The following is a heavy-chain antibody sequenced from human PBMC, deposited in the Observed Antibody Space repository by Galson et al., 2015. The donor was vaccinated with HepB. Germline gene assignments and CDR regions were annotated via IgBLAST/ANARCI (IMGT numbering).Heavy chain of an antibody. Sequence: SETLSLTCTVSGGSISSSSYYWGWIRQPPGKGLEWIGSIHYSGYTYYNPSLKSRVAISVDTSKNHFSLNVRSVTASDTAVYYCARPGKPNTVTQFDCWGQGTLVTVSS. V-gene: IGHV4-39*02. CDR2: IHYSGYT. D-gene: IGHD4-17*01. CDR1: GGSISSSSYY. J-gene: IGHJ4*02. CDR3: ARPGKPNTVTQFDC.